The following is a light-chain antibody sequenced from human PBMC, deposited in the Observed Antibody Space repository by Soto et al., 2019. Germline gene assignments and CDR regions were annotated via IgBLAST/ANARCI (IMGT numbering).Light chain of an antibody. CDR2: KAS. Sequence: DIEMTQSPSTLSASVGDRLTITCRASQSVSSWLAWYQQKPGKAPNLLIYKASNLEIGVPSRFSGSGSGTEFTLTISSLQPDDFATYYCLQYNTYPWTFGQGTKVEIK. J-gene: IGKJ1*01. CDR1: QSVSSW. V-gene: IGKV1-5*03. CDR3: LQYNTYPWT.